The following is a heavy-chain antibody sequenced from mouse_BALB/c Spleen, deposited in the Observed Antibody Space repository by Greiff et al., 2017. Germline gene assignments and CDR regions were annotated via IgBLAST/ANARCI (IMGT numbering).Heavy chain of an antibody. CDR1: GYTFTSYT. Sequence: VQLQQSGAELARPGASVKMSCQASGYTFTSYTMHWVKQRPGQGLEWIGYINPSSGYTNYNQKFKDKATLTADKSSSTAYMQLSSLTSEDSAVYYCARVPKYAYAMDYWGQGTSVTVSS. CDR2: INPSSGYT. CDR3: ARVPKYAYAMDY. J-gene: IGHJ4*01. D-gene: IGHD2-10*02. V-gene: IGHV1-4*01.